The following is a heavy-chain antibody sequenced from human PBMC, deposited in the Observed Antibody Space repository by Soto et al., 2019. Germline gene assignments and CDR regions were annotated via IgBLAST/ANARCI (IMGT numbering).Heavy chain of an antibody. CDR3: ARESEDLTSNFDY. J-gene: IGHJ4*02. CDR2: INPNSGGT. CDR1: GYTFTGYY. V-gene: IGHV1-2*04. Sequence: ASVEVSCKASGYTFTGYYMHWVRQAPGQGLEWMGWINPNSGGTNYAQKFQGWVTITRDTSISTAYMELSSLRAEDTAVYYCARESEDLTSNFDYWGQGTLVTVSS.